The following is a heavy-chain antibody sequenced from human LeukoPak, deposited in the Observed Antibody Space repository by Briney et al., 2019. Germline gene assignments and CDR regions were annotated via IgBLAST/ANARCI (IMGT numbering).Heavy chain of an antibody. V-gene: IGHV3-53*01. Sequence: XLSCAAXGFTFSSNYMSWVRQAPGKGLEWVSVIYSGGRTYYSDSVKGRCTISRDNSKNTLYLQMHSLRAEDTAVYYCASLRGYCSSTSCYNYWGQGTLVTVSS. D-gene: IGHD2-2*02. CDR1: GFTFSSNY. J-gene: IGHJ4*02. CDR2: IYSGGRT. CDR3: ASLRGYCSSTSCYNY.